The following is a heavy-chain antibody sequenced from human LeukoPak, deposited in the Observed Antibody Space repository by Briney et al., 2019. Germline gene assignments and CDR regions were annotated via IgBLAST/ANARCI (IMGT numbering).Heavy chain of an antibody. Sequence: GGSLRLSCAASEFTFSSYAMSWVRQAPGKGLEWVSAISGSGGSTYYADSVKGRFTISRDNSKNTLYLQMNSLTAEDTAVYYCAVGHELGVVLPAAISYYYYYMDVWGKGTTVTVSS. V-gene: IGHV3-23*01. CDR1: EFTFSSYA. J-gene: IGHJ6*03. CDR2: ISGSGGST. D-gene: IGHD2-2*02. CDR3: AVGHELGVVLPAAISYYYYYMDV.